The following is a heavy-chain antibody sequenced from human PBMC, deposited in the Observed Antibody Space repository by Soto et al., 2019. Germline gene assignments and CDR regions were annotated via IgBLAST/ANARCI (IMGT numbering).Heavy chain of an antibody. CDR2: INAGNGNT. D-gene: IGHD1-20*01. CDR1: GYTFTSYA. J-gene: IGHJ4*02. Sequence: ASVKVSCKASGYTFTSYALHWVRQAPGQRLEWMGWINAGNGNTKYSQKFQGRVTITRDTSASTAYMELSSLGSEDTAVYYCASPSKRITGPTGILDYPGQGTLVTVSS. CDR3: ASPSKRITGPTGILDY. V-gene: IGHV1-3*01.